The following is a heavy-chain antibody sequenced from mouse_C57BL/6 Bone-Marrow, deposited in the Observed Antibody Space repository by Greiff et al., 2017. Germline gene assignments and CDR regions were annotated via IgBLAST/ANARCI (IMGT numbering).Heavy chain of an antibody. CDR1: GYTFTSYG. J-gene: IGHJ1*03. CDR2: IYPRSGNT. V-gene: IGHV1-81*01. D-gene: IGHD1-1*01. Sequence: QVHVKQSGAELARPGASVKLSCKASGYTFTSYGISWVKQRTGQGLEWIGEIYPRSGNTYYNEKFKGKATLTADKSSSTAYMELRSLTSEDSAVYFCARNYYGSRGYFDVWGTGTTVTVSS. CDR3: ARNYYGSRGYFDV.